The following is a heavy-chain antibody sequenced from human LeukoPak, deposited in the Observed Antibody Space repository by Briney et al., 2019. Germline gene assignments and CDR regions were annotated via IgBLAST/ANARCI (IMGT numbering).Heavy chain of an antibody. V-gene: IGHV4-39*01. J-gene: IGHJ4*02. CDR3: ARHSGGGFLEWLYDY. Sequence: PSETLSLTCTVSGGSISSSSYYWGWIRQPPGKGLEWIGSIYYSGSTYYNPSLKSRVTISVDTSKNQFSLKLSSVTAADTAVYYCARHSGGGFLEWLYDYWGQGTLVTVSS. D-gene: IGHD3-3*01. CDR2: IYYSGST. CDR1: GGSISSSSYY.